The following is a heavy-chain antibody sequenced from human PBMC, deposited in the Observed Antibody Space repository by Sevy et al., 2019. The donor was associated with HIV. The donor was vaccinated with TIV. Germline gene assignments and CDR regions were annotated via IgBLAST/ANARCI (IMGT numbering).Heavy chain of an antibody. Sequence: SGATLVNPTQTLTLTCSFSGFSFSTSGVGVGWIRQPPGEPPEWLALIYWDEDKRYSPSLKGRFTITKDTSKNQVVLTMTNMGPMVTVTYYCAHRFFFFDTSVYYEGGFDYWGQGTLVTVSS. J-gene: IGHJ4*02. D-gene: IGHD3-22*01. V-gene: IGHV2-5*02. CDR3: AHRFFFFDTSVYYEGGFDY. CDR2: IYWDEDK. CDR1: GFSFSTSGVG.